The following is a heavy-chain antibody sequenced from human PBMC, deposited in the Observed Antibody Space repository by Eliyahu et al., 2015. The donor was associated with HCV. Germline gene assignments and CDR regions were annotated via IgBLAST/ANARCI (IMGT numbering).Heavy chain of an antibody. CDR3: ARETFDYVWGSYRIDY. J-gene: IGHJ4*02. D-gene: IGHD3-16*02. CDR1: GGSISSYY. Sequence: QVQLQESGPGLVKPSETLSLTCTVXGGSISSYYWSXIRQPAGKGLEWIGRIYTSGSTNYNPSLKSRVTMSVDTSKNQFSLKLSSVTAADTAVYYCARETFDYVWGSYRIDYWGQGTLVTVSS. CDR2: IYTSGST. V-gene: IGHV4-4*07.